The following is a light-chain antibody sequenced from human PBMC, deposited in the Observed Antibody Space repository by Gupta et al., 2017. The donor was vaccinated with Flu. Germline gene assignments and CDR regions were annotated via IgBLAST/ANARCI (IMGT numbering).Light chain of an antibody. CDR3: QVLDSSSDHVV. Sequence: SHVLNQPPPVSVAPGKTARISCGGNNIGSKNVPWYQQKPGQAPVLVVYYDSDRPSGGPGRVSGSNSGNAATLTISRGEAGDEADYYCQVLDSSSDHVVFGGGTKLTVL. V-gene: IGLV3-21*03. J-gene: IGLJ2*01. CDR1: NIGSKN. CDR2: YDS.